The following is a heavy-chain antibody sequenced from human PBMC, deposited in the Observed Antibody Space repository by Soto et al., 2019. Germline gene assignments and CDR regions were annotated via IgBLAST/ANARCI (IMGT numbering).Heavy chain of an antibody. J-gene: IGHJ5*02. Sequence: PLETKSLTCTVADGNIRGSSCHWGWKRKPPGKGLEWIGTIYYSGSTYYNSSLKSQVTISVDTSKNQFSLNLISVTAADTAVYYCARHVTINWKLNWFDPWGQGTLVTVSS. CDR1: DGNIRGSSCH. D-gene: IGHD1-1*01. V-gene: IGHV4-39*01. CDR2: IYYSGST. CDR3: ARHVTINWKLNWFDP.